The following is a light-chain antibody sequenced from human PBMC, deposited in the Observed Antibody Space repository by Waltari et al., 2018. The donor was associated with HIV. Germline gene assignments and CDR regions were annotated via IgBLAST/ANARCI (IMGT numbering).Light chain of an antibody. CDR2: AVS. CDR1: SSDVGGYNY. J-gene: IGLJ1*01. V-gene: IGLV2-11*01. CDR3: CSYAGSYTYV. Sequence: QSALTQPRSVSGSPGQSVTISCTGTSSDVGGYNYVSWYQQHPGKAPKLMIYAVSKRPSGVPDRFSGSKSGNTASLTISGLQAEDEADYDCCSYAGSYTYVFGTGTKVTGL.